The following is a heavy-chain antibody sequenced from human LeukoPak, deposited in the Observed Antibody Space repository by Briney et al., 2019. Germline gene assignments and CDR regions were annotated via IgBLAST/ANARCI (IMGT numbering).Heavy chain of an antibody. D-gene: IGHD1-1*01. Sequence: SETLSLTCTVSGGSISNYYWSWIRQPAGKGLEWIGRIYTSGSTNYNPSLKSRVTMSVDTSKNQFSLKLNSVTAADTAVYYRTRDARTIKERSDAFDIWGQGTMVTVSS. J-gene: IGHJ3*02. CDR1: GGSISNYY. V-gene: IGHV4-4*07. CDR3: TRDARTIKERSDAFDI. CDR2: IYTSGST.